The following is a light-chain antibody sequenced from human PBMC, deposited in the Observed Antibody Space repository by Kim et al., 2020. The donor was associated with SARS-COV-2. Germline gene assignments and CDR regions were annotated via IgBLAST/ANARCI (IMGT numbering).Light chain of an antibody. V-gene: IGLV6-57*02. CDR3: QSYDSSTHWV. J-gene: IGLJ3*02. CDR1: SGNLASNY. Sequence: LTQPHSVSESPGKTVTISCTGSSGNLASNYVQWYQQRPGSAPTTVIYEDNQRPSGAPDRFSGSIDASANSASLTISGLKTDDEADYYCQSYDSSTHWVFGGGTQLTVL. CDR2: EDN.